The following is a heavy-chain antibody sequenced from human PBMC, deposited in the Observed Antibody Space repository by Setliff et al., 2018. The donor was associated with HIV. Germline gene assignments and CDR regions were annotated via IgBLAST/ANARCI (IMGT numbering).Heavy chain of an antibody. J-gene: IGHJ4*02. CDR2: IWYDASKK. CDR3: VRVYDAVVLAGRL. CDR1: GFTFNSYG. V-gene: IGHV3-30*02. D-gene: IGHD2-2*01. Sequence: GGSLRLSCAASGFTFNSYGIHWVRQAPGKGLEWVALIWYDASKKEYSDSVKGRFTISRDQSKNTLYLQMNTLRPEDTAVYYCVRVYDAVVLAGRLWGQGTLVTVSS.